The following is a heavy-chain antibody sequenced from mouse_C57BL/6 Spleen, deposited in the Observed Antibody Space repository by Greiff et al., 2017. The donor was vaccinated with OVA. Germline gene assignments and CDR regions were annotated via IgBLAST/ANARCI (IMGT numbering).Heavy chain of an antibody. Sequence: QVQLQQPGAELVMPGASVKLSCKASGYTFTSYWMHWVKQRPGQGLEWIGEIDPSDSYTNYNQKFKGKSTLTVDKSSSTAYMQLSSLTSEDSAVYYCARWNDYFDYWGQGTTITVSS. J-gene: IGHJ2*01. V-gene: IGHV1-69*01. CDR1: GYTFTSYW. CDR2: IDPSDSYT. CDR3: ARWNDYFDY.